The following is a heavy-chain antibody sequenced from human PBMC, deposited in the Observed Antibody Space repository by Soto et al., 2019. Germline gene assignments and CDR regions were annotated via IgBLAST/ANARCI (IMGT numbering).Heavy chain of an antibody. CDR3: AREGRYCSSTSCYVFDY. D-gene: IGHD2-2*01. V-gene: IGHV1-18*01. CDR1: GYTFTSYG. J-gene: IGHJ4*02. CDR2: ISAYNGNT. Sequence: AGVKDSCSASGYTFTSYGITCVPQAPGQGLEWMGWISAYNGNTHYAQKLQGRVTMTTDTSTSTAYMELRGLRSDDTAVYFCAREGRYCSSTSCYVFDYWGQGTLVNVSS.